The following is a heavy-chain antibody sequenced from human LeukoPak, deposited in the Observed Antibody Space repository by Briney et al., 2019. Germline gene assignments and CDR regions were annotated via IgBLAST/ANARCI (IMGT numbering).Heavy chain of an antibody. Sequence: SETLSLTCAVYGGSFSGYYWSWIRQPPGKGLEWIGYIYYSGSTNYNPSLKNRVTISVDTSKNQFSLKLSSVTAADTAMYYCARTGSFGAFDIWGQGTMVTVSS. CDR2: IYYSGST. V-gene: IGHV4-59*08. J-gene: IGHJ3*02. CDR3: ARTGSFGAFDI. CDR1: GGSFSGYY. D-gene: IGHD2-15*01.